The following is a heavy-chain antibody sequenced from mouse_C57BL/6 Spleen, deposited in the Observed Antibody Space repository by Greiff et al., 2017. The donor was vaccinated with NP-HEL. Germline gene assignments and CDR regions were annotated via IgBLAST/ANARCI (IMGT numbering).Heavy chain of an antibody. CDR3: ARDPRDPYFDY. CDR2: ISYDGSN. V-gene: IGHV3-6*01. J-gene: IGHJ2*01. CDR1: GYSITSGYY. Sequence: DVQLQESGPGLVKPSQSLSLTCSVTGYSITSGYYWNWIRQFPGNKLEWMGYISYDGSNNYNPSLKNRISITRDTSKNQFFLKLNSVTTEDTATYYCARDPRDPYFDYWGQGTTLTVSS.